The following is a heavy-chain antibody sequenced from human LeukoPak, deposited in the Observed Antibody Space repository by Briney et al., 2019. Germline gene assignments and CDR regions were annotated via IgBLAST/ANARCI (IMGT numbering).Heavy chain of an antibody. J-gene: IGHJ4*02. Sequence: PSETLSLTCSVSGGSISTYYWNWIRQPPGKGLEWIGYIHYSGNTNYNPSLKSRVTISVDTSKNQFSLKLSSVTAADTAVYYCTRGKGYYGSGNFLVWWGQGTLVTVSP. V-gene: IGHV4-59*01. D-gene: IGHD3-10*01. CDR2: IHYSGNT. CDR3: TRGKGYYGSGNFLVW. CDR1: GGSISTYY.